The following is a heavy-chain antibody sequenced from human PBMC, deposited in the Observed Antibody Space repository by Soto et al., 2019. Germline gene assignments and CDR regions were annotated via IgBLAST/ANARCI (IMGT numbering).Heavy chain of an antibody. J-gene: IGHJ6*02. CDR1: GYTFTSYD. CDR2: MNPNSGNT. CDR3: ARGGGYYDILTGYQYYYGMDV. V-gene: IGHV1-8*01. D-gene: IGHD3-9*01. Sequence: ASVKVSCKASGYTFTSYDINWVRQATGQGLEWMGWMNPNSGNTGYAQKFQGRVTMTRNTSISTAYMELSSLRSEDTAVYYCARGGGYYDILTGYQYYYGMDVWGQGXTVTVYS.